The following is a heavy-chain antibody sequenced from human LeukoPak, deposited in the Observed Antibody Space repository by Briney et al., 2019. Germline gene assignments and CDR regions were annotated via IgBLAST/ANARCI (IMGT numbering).Heavy chain of an antibody. CDR3: ARTRYYYNSRSYGAPYYSDY. CDR2: IYHSGST. J-gene: IGHJ4*02. CDR1: GYSISSGYY. Sequence: PSETLSLTCTVSGYSISSGYYWGWLRQPPGKGLEWIGSIYHSGSTYYNPSLKSRVTISVDTSKNQFSLKLTSVTAADTAVYYCARTRYYYNSRSYGAPYYSDYWGQGTLVTVSS. D-gene: IGHD3-10*01. V-gene: IGHV4-38-2*02.